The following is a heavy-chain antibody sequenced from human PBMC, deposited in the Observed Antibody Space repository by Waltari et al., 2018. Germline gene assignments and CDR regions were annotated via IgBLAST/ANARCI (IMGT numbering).Heavy chain of an antibody. D-gene: IGHD4-17*01. V-gene: IGHV3-74*01. CDR1: GFTFRPYW. CDR2: INTDGSTI. J-gene: IGHJ4*02. Sequence: EVQLAESGGGLVQPGESLRLYCAASGFTFRPYWMHWVRQGPGKGLVWVSRINTDGSTINYADSVKGRFTISRDNAKNTLYLQMNSLRAEDTAVYYCTREDYGGKDYWGQGTLVTVSS. CDR3: TREDYGGKDY.